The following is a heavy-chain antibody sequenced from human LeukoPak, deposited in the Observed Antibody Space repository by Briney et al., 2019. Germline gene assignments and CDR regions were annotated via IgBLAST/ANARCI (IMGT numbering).Heavy chain of an antibody. Sequence: GGSLRLSRTASGFTFSSYSMNWVRQAPGKGLEWISYISRSSGAIYYADSVKGRFTISRDNAENSLYLRMSSLRAVDTAVYFCARGQLDSYNPFDYWGQGILVTVSS. CDR2: ISRSSGAI. V-gene: IGHV3-48*01. J-gene: IGHJ4*02. CDR3: ARGQLDSYNPFDY. D-gene: IGHD1-1*01. CDR1: GFTFSSYS.